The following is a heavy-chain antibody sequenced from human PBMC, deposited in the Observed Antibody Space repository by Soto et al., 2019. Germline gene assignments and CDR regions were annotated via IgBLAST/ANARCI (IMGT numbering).Heavy chain of an antibody. J-gene: IGHJ5*02. CDR3: APGAPRIVVVPAPFDP. CDR1: DDTFPSYG. CDR2: FSAYNGNT. Sequence: ASVKVSCKASDDTFPSYGISWVRQAPRQGLEWMGGFSAYNGNTIYAQNFQGRVTMTEDTSTNTAYMELSSLRSEDTFVYYCAPGAPRIVVVPAPFDPWGQGTLVSVSS. D-gene: IGHD2-2*01. V-gene: IGHV1-18*01.